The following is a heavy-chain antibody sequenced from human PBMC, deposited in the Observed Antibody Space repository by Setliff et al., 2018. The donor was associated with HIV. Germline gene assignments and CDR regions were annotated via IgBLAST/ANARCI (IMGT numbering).Heavy chain of an antibody. CDR1: GFTFSTYW. D-gene: IGHD5-12*01. V-gene: IGHV3-74*03. CDR2: INNDGRKT. Sequence: GGSLRLSCAASGFTFSTYWMHWVRQAPGKGLVWVSHINNDGRKTTYADSVKGRFTVSRDNAKNTLYLQMNSLRAEDTVVYYCARVASGYDYGWLDPWGQGTLVTVSS. CDR3: ARVASGYDYGWLDP. J-gene: IGHJ5*02.